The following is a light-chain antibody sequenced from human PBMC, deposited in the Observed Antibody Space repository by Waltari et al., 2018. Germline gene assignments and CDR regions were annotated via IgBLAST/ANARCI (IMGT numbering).Light chain of an antibody. CDR1: PSVISSFNNKNY. CDR3: QQYSATPPT. V-gene: IGKV4-1*01. J-gene: IGKJ1*01. Sequence: DIVMTQSPDSLAVSLGERATIHCKATPSVISSFNNKNYLTWFQQKAGEPPKLLIYWASTRESGVPDRFSGSGSGTDFTLTISGLQAEDVAVYYCQQYSATPPTFGQGTKVEIK. CDR2: WAS.